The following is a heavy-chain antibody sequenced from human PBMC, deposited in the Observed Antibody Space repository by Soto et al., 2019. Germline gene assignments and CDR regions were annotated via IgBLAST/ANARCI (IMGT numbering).Heavy chain of an antibody. Sequence: EVQLVESGGGLVKPGGSLRLSCAASGFTFSSYSMNWVRQAPGKGLEWVSSISSSSSYIYYADSVKGRFTISRDNAKNSLYLQMNSLRAEDTAVYYCASSRLVRGVIIGGYGMDVWGQGTTVTVSS. CDR3: ASSRLVRGVIIGGYGMDV. J-gene: IGHJ6*02. CDR1: GFTFSSYS. D-gene: IGHD3-10*01. CDR2: ISSSSSYI. V-gene: IGHV3-21*01.